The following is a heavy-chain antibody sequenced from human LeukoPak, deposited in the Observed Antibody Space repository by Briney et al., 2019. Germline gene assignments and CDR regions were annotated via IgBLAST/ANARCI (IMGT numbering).Heavy chain of an antibody. CDR1: GFTVSSNY. Sequence: GGSLRLSCAASGFTVSSNYMSWVRQAPGKGLEWVSVIYSGGSTYYADSVKGRFTISRDNSKNTLYLQMNSLRAEDTAVYYCARVGFGELLGSFDYWGQGTLVTVSS. D-gene: IGHD3-10*01. CDR3: ARVGFGELLGSFDY. J-gene: IGHJ4*02. CDR2: IYSGGST. V-gene: IGHV3-66*01.